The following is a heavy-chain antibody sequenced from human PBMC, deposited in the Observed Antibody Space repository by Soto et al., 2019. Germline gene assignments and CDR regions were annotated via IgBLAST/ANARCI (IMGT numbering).Heavy chain of an antibody. CDR2: IYYSGST. V-gene: IGHV4-31*03. CDR3: ARDRGTFPNYYGMDV. D-gene: IGHD3-10*01. J-gene: IGHJ6*02. CDR1: GGSISSGGYY. Sequence: QVQLQESGPGLVKPSQTLSLTCTVSGGSISSGGYYWSWIRQHPGKGLEWIGYIYYSGSTYYNPSLKRRVTISVDTSKNQFSLKLSSVTAADTAVYYCARDRGTFPNYYGMDVWGQGTTVTVSS.